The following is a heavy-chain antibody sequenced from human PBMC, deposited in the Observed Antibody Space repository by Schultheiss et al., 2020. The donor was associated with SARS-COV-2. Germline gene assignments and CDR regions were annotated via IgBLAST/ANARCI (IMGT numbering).Heavy chain of an antibody. J-gene: IGHJ5*02. Sequence: ASVKVSCKASGYTFTGYYMHWVRQAPGQGLEWMGWINPNSGGTNYAQKFQGRVTMTRNTSISTAYMELSSLRSEDTAVYYCARGRITMVQGVIIPFDPWGQGTLVTVSS. CDR3: ARGRITMVQGVIIPFDP. V-gene: IGHV1-2*02. D-gene: IGHD3-10*01. CDR2: INPNSGGT. CDR1: GYTFTGYY.